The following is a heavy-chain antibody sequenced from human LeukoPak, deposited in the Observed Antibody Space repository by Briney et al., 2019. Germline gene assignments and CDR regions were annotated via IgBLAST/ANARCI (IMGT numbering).Heavy chain of an antibody. CDR1: GFTFDDYG. D-gene: IGHD6-6*01. CDR2: IKEDGSTK. CDR3: ARIGYSSSSFDY. Sequence: GGSLRLSCAASGFTFDDYGMSWVRQAPGKGLEWVANIKEDGSTKYYVDSVKGRFTISRDNAKNSVYLQMDSLRAEDTAVYYCARIGYSSSSFDYWGQGTLVTVSS. V-gene: IGHV3-7*01. J-gene: IGHJ4*02.